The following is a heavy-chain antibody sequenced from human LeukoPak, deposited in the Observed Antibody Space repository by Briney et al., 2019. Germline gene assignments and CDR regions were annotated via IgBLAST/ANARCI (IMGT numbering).Heavy chain of an antibody. D-gene: IGHD5-24*01. CDR3: AIDPEGGYNIDY. CDR1: GYTFTSYG. V-gene: IGHV1-18*01. Sequence: ASVKVSCKASGYTFTSYGISWVRQAPGQGLEWMGWISAYNGNTNYAQKLQGRVTMTTDTSTRTAYMELRSLRSDDTAVYYCAIDPEGGYNIDYWGQGTLVTVSS. J-gene: IGHJ4*02. CDR2: ISAYNGNT.